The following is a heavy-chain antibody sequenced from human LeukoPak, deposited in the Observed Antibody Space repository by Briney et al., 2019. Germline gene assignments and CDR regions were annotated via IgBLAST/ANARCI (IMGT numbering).Heavy chain of an antibody. CDR3: TREDY. V-gene: IGHV1-2*02. J-gene: IGHJ4*02. CDR1: GYTFTNYY. CDR2: INPNSGGT. Sequence: ASVNVSCKTSGYTFTNYYIHWVRQAPGQGLEWMGWINPNSGGTHYAQKFQDRVTMTRDTSISTAYMELSRLISNDSALYYCTREDYWGQGTLVTVSS.